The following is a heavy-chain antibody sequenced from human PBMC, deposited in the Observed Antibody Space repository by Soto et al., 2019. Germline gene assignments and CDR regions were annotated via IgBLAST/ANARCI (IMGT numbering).Heavy chain of an antibody. V-gene: IGHV1-69*13. Sequence: GASVKVSCKASGGTFSSYAISWLRQAPGQGLEWMGGIIPIFGTANYAQKFQGRVTITADESTSTAYMELSSLRSEDTAVYYCATWAHGDPPPIYYYYGMDVWGQGTTVTVSS. CDR1: GGTFSSYA. D-gene: IGHD4-17*01. J-gene: IGHJ6*02. CDR2: IIPIFGTA. CDR3: ATWAHGDPPPIYYYYGMDV.